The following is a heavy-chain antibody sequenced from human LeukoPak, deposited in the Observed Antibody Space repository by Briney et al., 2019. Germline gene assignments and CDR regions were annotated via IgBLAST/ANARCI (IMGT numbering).Heavy chain of an antibody. CDR3: ARTPPIVYYYYYMDV. D-gene: IGHD2/OR15-2a*01. CDR1: GYTFTGYY. CDR2: INPNSGGT. J-gene: IGHJ6*03. Sequence: GASVKVSCKASGYTFTGYYMHWVRQAPGQGLEWMGWINPNSGGTNYAQKFQGRVTMTRDTSISTAYMELSRLRSDDTAVYYCARTPPIVYYYYYMDVWGKGTTVTISS. V-gene: IGHV1-2*02.